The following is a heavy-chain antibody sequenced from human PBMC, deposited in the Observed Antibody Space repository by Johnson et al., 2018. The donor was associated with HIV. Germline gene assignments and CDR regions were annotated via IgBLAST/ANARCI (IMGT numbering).Heavy chain of an antibody. J-gene: IGHJ3*01. V-gene: IGHV3-20*04. CDR2: VHWNGDGI. CDR1: GFTFKDYG. CDR3: ARGGAYSRSWFDAFDV. Sequence: VQLVESGGSVVRPGGSLRLSCAASGFTFKDYGMSWVRQAPGKGLEWVAGVHWNGDGIGYADSVKGRFTISRDNTKNSLSLQMFSLRAEDTALYYCARGGAYSRSWFDAFDVWGQGTMVSVSS. D-gene: IGHD6-13*01.